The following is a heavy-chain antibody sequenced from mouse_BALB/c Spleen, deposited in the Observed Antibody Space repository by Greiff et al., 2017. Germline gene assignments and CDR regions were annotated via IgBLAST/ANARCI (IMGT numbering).Heavy chain of an antibody. D-gene: IGHD1-1*01. J-gene: IGHJ2*01. CDR1: GYTFTDYN. CDR3: ARGAVVATDFDY. Sequence: VQLQQSGPELVKPGASVKISCKASGYTFTDYNMHWVKQSHGKSLEWIGYIYPYNGGTGYNQKFKSKATLTVDNSSSTAYMELRSLTSEDSAVYYCARGAVVATDFDYWGQGTTLTVSS. V-gene: IGHV1S29*02. CDR2: IYPYNGGT.